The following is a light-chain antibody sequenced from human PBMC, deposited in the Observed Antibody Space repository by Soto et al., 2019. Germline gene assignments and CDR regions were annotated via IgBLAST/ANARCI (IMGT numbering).Light chain of an antibody. Sequence: QPVLTQPPSVSGAPGQRVTISCTGSSSNFGAGYDVHWYQQFPGTAPKLLIYGDNNRPSGVPDRFSGSKSGTSASLAITGLQAEDEADYYCQSFDNSLTAWVFGGGTKLTVL. CDR2: GDN. CDR1: SSNFGAGYD. J-gene: IGLJ3*02. CDR3: QSFDNSLTAWV. V-gene: IGLV1-40*01.